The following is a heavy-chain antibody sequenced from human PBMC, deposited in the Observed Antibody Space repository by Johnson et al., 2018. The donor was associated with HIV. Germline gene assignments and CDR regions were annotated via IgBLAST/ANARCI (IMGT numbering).Heavy chain of an antibody. D-gene: IGHD6-19*01. J-gene: IGHJ3*02. Sequence: VQLVESGGGLIQPGGSLRLSCAASGFTVSSNYMSWVRQAPGKGLEWVSAISGSGGSTYYADSVKGRLTISRDNSKNTLYLQMNSLRPEDTGLYYCAKDIASGYTNGGTLDIWGQGTMVTVSS. V-gene: IGHV3-53*01. CDR1: GFTVSSNY. CDR3: AKDIASGYTNGGTLDI. CDR2: SGSGGST.